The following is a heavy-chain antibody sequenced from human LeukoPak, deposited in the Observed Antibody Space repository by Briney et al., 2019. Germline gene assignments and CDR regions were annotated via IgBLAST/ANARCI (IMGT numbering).Heavy chain of an antibody. CDR1: GFTLSSIY. CDR2: IYSGGTT. J-gene: IGHJ4*02. Sequence: GGSLRLSGAGSGFTLSSIYMSWLRQAPGKGLEWVSFIYSGGTTYYADSVKGRFTISNDNSKNTLYLQMTSLSAEDTAVYSCTRRGNGDYAPFDYWGQGTLVTVSS. CDR3: TRRGNGDYAPFDY. D-gene: IGHD4-17*01. V-gene: IGHV3-66*04.